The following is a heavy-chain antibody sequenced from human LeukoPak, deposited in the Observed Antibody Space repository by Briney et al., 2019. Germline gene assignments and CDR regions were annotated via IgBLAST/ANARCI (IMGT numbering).Heavy chain of an antibody. CDR2: IYPGDSDT. CDR1: GYRFTSYW. V-gene: IGHV5-51*01. Sequence: GESLKISCKGSGYRFTSYWISWVRQMPGQALEWMGMIYPGDSDTRYSPSFQGQVTISADKSISTAFLQWSSLKASDTAMYYCATRDGGLGFHIWGQGTMVTVSS. D-gene: IGHD5-24*01. J-gene: IGHJ3*02. CDR3: ATRDGGLGFHI.